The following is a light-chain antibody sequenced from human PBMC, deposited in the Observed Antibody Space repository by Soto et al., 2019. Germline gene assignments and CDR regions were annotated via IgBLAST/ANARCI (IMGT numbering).Light chain of an antibody. Sequence: QSVLTQPPSASGTPGQRVTISCSGSSSNIGSNTVNWYQQLPGTAPKLLIYSNNQRPSGVPDRFSGSKSGTSASLAISGLQSEDEADYYCCSYTGSPTLYAFATGTKVTVL. CDR2: SNN. CDR1: SSNIGSNT. J-gene: IGLJ1*01. CDR3: CSYTGSPTLYA. V-gene: IGLV1-44*01.